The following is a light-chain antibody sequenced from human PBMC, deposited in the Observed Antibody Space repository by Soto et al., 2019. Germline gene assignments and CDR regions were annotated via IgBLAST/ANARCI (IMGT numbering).Light chain of an antibody. CDR2: GAS. V-gene: IGKV3-15*01. Sequence: EIVMTQSPATLSVAPGERATLSFRASQSISDDLAWYQQKPGQPPRLLIQGASTRATGIPARFIGSGSGTEFTLTISSLQSEDLAVYFCQQYNMWPPAFGPGTKVDIK. J-gene: IGKJ3*01. CDR3: QQYNMWPPA. CDR1: QSISDD.